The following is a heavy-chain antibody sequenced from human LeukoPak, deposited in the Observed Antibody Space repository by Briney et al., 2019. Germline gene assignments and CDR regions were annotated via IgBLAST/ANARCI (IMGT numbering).Heavy chain of an antibody. CDR1: GYSISSGYY. CDR2: IYHSGST. D-gene: IGHD3-22*01. V-gene: IGHV4-38-2*02. Sequence: SETLSLTCTVSGYSISSGYYWGWIRQPPRKGLERIGSIYHSGSTYYNPSLKSRVTISVDTSKNQFSLKLSSVTAADTAVYYCARDRGYYDSSGYPRPLDYWGQGTLVTVSS. CDR3: ARDRGYYDSSGYPRPLDY. J-gene: IGHJ4*02.